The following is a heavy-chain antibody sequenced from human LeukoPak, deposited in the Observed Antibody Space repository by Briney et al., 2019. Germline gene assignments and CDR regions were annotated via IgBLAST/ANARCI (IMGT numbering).Heavy chain of an antibody. CDR3: ARHIVEVTAISD. V-gene: IGHV3-53*01. CDR1: GFTVSSNY. D-gene: IGHD2-21*02. J-gene: IGHJ4*02. CDR2: IYSGGST. Sequence: GGSLRLSCAASGFTVSSNYMSWVRQAPGKGLEWVSVIYSGGSTYYADSVKGRFTISRDNSKNTLYLQMNSLRAEDTAVYYCARHIVEVTAISDWGQGTLVTVSS.